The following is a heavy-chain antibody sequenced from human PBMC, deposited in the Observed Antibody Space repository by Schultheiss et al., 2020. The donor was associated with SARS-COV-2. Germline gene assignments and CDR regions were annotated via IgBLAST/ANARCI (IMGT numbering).Heavy chain of an antibody. CDR2: IWYDGSDE. CDR1: GFPFSSHA. J-gene: IGHJ4*02. Sequence: GGSLRLSCAASGFPFSSHAMHWVRQAPGKGLEWVSVIWYDGSDEYYADSVKGRFTISRDNAQNSMYLQMNSLRDEDTAVYYCATVISGQPTLGGQGTLVTVSS. D-gene: IGHD3-10*01. V-gene: IGHV3-33*03. CDR3: ATVISGQPTL.